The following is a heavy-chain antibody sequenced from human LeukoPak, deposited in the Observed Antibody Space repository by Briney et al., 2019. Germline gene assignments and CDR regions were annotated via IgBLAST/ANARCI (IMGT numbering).Heavy chain of an antibody. D-gene: IGHD3-10*01. CDR1: GYSFSTYW. CDR3: ARPMIRGAIGAFDI. Sequence: GESLKISCKGSGYSFSTYWIGWVRQMPGKGLEWMGIIYPGDSDTRYSPSFQGQVTISADKSISTDYLRWSSLKASDIAMYYCARPMIRGAIGAFDIWGQGTVVTVSS. V-gene: IGHV5-51*01. J-gene: IGHJ3*02. CDR2: IYPGDSDT.